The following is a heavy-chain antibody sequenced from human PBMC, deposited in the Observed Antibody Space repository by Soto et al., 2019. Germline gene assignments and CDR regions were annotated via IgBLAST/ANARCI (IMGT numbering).Heavy chain of an antibody. J-gene: IGHJ4*02. CDR3: ARLDFNSYFDY. V-gene: IGHV4-59*08. CDR1: GGSISSYY. CDR2: IYYSGST. Sequence: QVQLQESGPGLVKPLETLSLTCTVSGGSISSYYWSWIRQPPGKGLEWIGYIYYSGSTNYNPSLKSRVTISVDTSKNQFSLKLSSVTAADTAVYYCARLDFNSYFDYWGQGTLVTVSS.